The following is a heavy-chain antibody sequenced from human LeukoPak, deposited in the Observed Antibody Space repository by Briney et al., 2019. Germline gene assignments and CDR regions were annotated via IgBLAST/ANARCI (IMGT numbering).Heavy chain of an antibody. D-gene: IGHD6-6*01. CDR2: ISSSSSYI. CDR1: GFTFSSYS. Sequence: GGSLRLSCAASGFTFSSYSMNWVRQAPGRGLEWVSSISSSSSYIYYADSVKGRFTISRDNAKNSLYLQMNSLRAEDTAVYYCATFEYSSSYFDYWGQGTLVTVSS. J-gene: IGHJ4*02. CDR3: ATFEYSSSYFDY. V-gene: IGHV3-21*01.